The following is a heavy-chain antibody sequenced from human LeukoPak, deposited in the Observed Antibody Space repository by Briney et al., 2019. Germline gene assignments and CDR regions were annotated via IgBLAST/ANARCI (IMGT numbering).Heavy chain of an antibody. CDR3: ASRAYCGGDCFASDI. CDR1: GFTVSSNY. Sequence: PGGSLRLSCAASGFTVSSNYMSWVRQAPGKGLEWVSVIYSGGSTYYADSVKGRFTISRDNSKNTLYLQMNSLRAEDTAVYYCASRAYCGGDCFASDIWGQGTMVTVSS. V-gene: IGHV3-66*01. D-gene: IGHD2-21*02. CDR2: IYSGGST. J-gene: IGHJ3*02.